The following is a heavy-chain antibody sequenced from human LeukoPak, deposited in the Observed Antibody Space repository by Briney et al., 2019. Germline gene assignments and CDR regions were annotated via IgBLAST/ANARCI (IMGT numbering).Heavy chain of an antibody. J-gene: IGHJ6*03. Sequence: ASVKVSCKTSGSTFSAYSINWVRQAPGQGLEWTGWINPHSGGTNYAQKFQGKVTMTWDTSLSTAYMELTSLTSADRAVYYCATEGGGDYYHFMDVWGNGTTVTVSS. CDR2: INPHSGGT. CDR3: ATEGGGDYYHFMDV. D-gene: IGHD2-21*01. CDR1: GSTFSAYS. V-gene: IGHV1-2*02.